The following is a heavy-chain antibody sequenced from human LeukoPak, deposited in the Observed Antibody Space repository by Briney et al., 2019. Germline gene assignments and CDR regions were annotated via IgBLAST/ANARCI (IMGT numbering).Heavy chain of an antibody. CDR3: ARDREGATSPFDY. J-gene: IGHJ4*02. Sequence: GGSLRLSRAASGFTFSSYSMNWVRQAPGKGLEWVSSISSSSSYIYYADSVKGRFTISRDNAKNSLYLQMNSLRAEDTAVYYCARDREGATSPFDYWGQGTLVTVSS. V-gene: IGHV3-21*01. CDR1: GFTFSSYS. CDR2: ISSSSSYI. D-gene: IGHD1-26*01.